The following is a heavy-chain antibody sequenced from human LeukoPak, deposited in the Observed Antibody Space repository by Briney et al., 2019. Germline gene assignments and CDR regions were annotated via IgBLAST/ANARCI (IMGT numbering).Heavy chain of an antibody. D-gene: IGHD3-22*01. CDR3: ARDWAIVVVPSY. CDR1: GYTFTSYG. V-gene: IGHV1-18*01. Sequence: ASVKVSCKASGYTFTSYGISWVRQAPGQGLEWMGWISAYNGNTDYAQKLQGRVTMTTDTSTSTAYMELRSLRSDDTAVYYCARDWAIVVVPSYWGQGTLVTVSS. CDR2: ISAYNGNT. J-gene: IGHJ4*02.